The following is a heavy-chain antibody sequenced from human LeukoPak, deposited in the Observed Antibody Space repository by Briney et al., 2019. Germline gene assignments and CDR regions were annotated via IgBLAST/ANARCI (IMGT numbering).Heavy chain of an antibody. CDR1: GYTFTSYG. D-gene: IGHD6-6*01. V-gene: IGHV1-18*01. CDR3: ARDGLTSIAARRGSYYYYYMDV. J-gene: IGHJ6*03. CDR2: ISAYNGNT. Sequence: ASVKVSCKASGYTFTSYGISWVRQAPGQGLEWMGWISAYNGNTNYAQKLQGRVTMTTDTSTSTAYMELGSLRSDDTAVYYCARDGLTSIAARRGSYYYYYMDVWGKGTTVTVSS.